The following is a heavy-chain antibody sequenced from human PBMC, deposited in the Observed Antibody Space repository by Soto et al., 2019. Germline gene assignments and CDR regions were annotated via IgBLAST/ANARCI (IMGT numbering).Heavy chain of an antibody. CDR1: GGSISSGGYF. J-gene: IGHJ4*02. CDR3: ARGLVVVAATRGYFDY. D-gene: IGHD2-15*01. CDR2: IYYSGST. V-gene: IGHV4-31*03. Sequence: TLSLTCTVSGGSISSGGYFWSWISQHPGKGLEWIGYIYYSGSTYYNPSLKSRVTISVDTSKNQFSLKLSSVTAADTAVYYCARGLVVVAATRGYFDYWGQGTLVTVSS.